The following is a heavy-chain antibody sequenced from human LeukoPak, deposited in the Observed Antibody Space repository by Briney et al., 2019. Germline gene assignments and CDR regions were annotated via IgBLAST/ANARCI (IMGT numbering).Heavy chain of an antibody. J-gene: IGHJ4*02. V-gene: IGHV3-74*01. Sequence: GGSLRLSCAASGVSLTNYDMHWVRQAPGKGLVWVSHINHDGGLRNYADSVQGRFTVSTDIAKTTLYLHLHTRGANNTANYFCARDIFSLGDSWGQGTLVTVSS. CDR1: GVSLTNYD. CDR2: INHDGGLR. CDR3: ARDIFSLGDS.